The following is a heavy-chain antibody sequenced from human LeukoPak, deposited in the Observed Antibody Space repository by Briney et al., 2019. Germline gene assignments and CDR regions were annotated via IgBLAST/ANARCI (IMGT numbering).Heavy chain of an antibody. D-gene: IGHD3-22*01. J-gene: IGHJ4*02. Sequence: AGSLSLSCAASGCSFSSYWMHWVRNAPPKGLGWVSRINSDGSSTTYADSVKGRFTTSRDNSKNSLYLQRNSPRTDATPVYYCAKSRRGSDYLPGVYWGQGTLVTVSS. CDR3: AKSRRGSDYLPGVY. CDR2: INSDGSST. CDR1: GCSFSSYW. V-gene: IGHV3-74*01.